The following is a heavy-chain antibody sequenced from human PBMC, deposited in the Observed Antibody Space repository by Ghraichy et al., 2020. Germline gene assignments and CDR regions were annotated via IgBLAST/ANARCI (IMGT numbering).Heavy chain of an antibody. V-gene: IGHV3-66*01. CDR2: IYGGGST. Sequence: GSLRLSCAASGFTVITTYMTWVRQAPGKGLEWVSTIYGGGSTYYADSVQGRFSVSRDNSKNTLYLQMNSLRAEDTGVYFCASSRSMDVWGQGTTVTVSS. CDR3: ASSRSMDV. CDR1: GFTVITTY. J-gene: IGHJ6*02.